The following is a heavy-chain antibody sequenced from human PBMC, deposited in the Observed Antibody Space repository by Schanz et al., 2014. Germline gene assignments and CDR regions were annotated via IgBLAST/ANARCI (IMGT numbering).Heavy chain of an antibody. CDR3: ARVARPGYSSPRDAFDI. D-gene: IGHD5-18*01. CDR2: ISYGTSYI. V-gene: IGHV3-21*01. Sequence: EVKMVESGGGLVKPGGSLRLSCAASGFNFSSYSLNWVRRAPGKGLEWVSSISYGTSYIYYAESVKGRFTISRDNAKNSLYLQMNGLRAEDTAVYYCARVARPGYSSPRDAFDIWGQGTMXTVSS. CDR1: GFNFSSYS. J-gene: IGHJ3*02.